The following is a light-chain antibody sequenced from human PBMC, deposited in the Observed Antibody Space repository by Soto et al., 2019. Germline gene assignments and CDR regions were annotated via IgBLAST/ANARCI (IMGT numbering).Light chain of an antibody. CDR1: NSDVGGYNY. Sequence: QSVLTQPASVSGSPGQSITIFCTGTNSDVGGYNYVSWYQQHPGKAPKLMIYEVSNRSSGVSNRFSGSKSGNTASLTIAGLQAEDEADYYCSSYTTRNTCVVFGGGTKLTVL. J-gene: IGLJ2*01. CDR3: SSYTTRNTCVV. CDR2: EVS. V-gene: IGLV2-14*01.